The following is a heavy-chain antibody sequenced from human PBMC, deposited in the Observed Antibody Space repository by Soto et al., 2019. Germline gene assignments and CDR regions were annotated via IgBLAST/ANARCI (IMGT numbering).Heavy chain of an antibody. CDR1: GGTFSSDA. V-gene: IGHV1-69*13. CDR2: IIPILGTA. D-gene: IGHD1-26*01. CDR3: ASRVGATRGFDY. J-gene: IGHJ4*02. Sequence: SVKFSCKASGGTFSSDAISWVRRAPGQGLEWMGGIIPILGTANYAQKFQGRVTITADESTSTAYMELSSLRSEDTAVYYCASRVGATRGFDYWGQGTLVTVSS.